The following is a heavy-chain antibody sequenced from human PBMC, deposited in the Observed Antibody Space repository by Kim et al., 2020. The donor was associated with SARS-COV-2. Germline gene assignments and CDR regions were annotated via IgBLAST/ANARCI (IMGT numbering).Heavy chain of an antibody. D-gene: IGHD3-16*02. Sequence: GGSLRLSCAASGFTFSSYAMSWVRQAPGKGLEWVSAISGSGGSTYYADSVKGRFTISRDNSKNTLYLQMNSLRAEDTAVYYCAKVYGDYIWGSYRYSEWGAFDIWGQGTMVTVSS. CDR1: GFTFSSYA. CDR2: ISGSGGST. CDR3: AKVYGDYIWGSYRYSEWGAFDI. V-gene: IGHV3-23*01. J-gene: IGHJ3*02.